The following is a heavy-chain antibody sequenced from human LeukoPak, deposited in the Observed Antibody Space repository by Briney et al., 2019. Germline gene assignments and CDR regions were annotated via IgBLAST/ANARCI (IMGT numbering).Heavy chain of an antibody. J-gene: IGHJ4*02. D-gene: IGHD6-19*01. CDR1: GFTFIDDD. CDR3: ARGGIQVSGIDEFDY. V-gene: IGHV3-13*01. CDR2: ISIRGDT. Sequence: GGSLRLSCAASGFTFIDDDMHWVRQVIGKGLEWVSAISIRGDTHYSGSVKRRFTISRENAESSLYLQMNSLRAEDTAVYYCARGGIQVSGIDEFDYWGQGTLVTVSS.